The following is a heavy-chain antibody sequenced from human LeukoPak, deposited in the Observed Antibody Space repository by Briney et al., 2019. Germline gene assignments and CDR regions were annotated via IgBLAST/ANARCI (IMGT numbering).Heavy chain of an antibody. V-gene: IGHV4-59*08. Sequence: SETLSLTCTVSGGSVNNYYWSWIRQPPGKGLDWIGYIYRGSTKYNPSLKSRVTISMDTSQNQISLKPISVTAADTAVYYCAGHAAISAAGTAPFDNWGQGTLVTVSS. J-gene: IGHJ4*02. D-gene: IGHD6-13*01. CDR3: AGHAAISAAGTAPFDN. CDR1: GGSVNNYY. CDR2: IYRGST.